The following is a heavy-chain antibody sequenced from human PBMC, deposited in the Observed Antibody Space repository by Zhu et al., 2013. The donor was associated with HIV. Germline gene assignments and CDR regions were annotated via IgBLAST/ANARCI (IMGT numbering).Heavy chain of an antibody. V-gene: IGHV1-46*01. Sequence: QVQLVQSGAEVKKPGASVKVSCKASGYTFTSYYMHWVRQAPGQGLEWMGIINPSGGSTSYAQKFQGRVTMTRDTSISTAYMELNRLTSDDTAVYYCAREQQLALYYYYYGLDVWGQGTTVTVSS. D-gene: IGHD6-13*01. J-gene: IGHJ6*02. CDR2: INPSGGST. CDR3: AREQQLALYYYYYGLDV. CDR1: GYTFTSYY.